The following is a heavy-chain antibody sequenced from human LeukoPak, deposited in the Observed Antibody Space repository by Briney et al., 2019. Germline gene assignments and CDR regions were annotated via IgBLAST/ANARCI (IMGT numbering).Heavy chain of an antibody. D-gene: IGHD6-19*01. Sequence: ASVKVSCKASGYTFTNYAMHWVRQAPGQRLKWTGWINAGNGNTKYSQDFQGRVTITRDTSASTAYMELSRLRSDDTAVYYCARDISSGWLHRVHYYFDYWGQGTLVTVSS. CDR3: ARDISSGWLHRVHYYFDY. CDR1: GYTFTNYA. V-gene: IGHV1-3*01. CDR2: INAGNGNT. J-gene: IGHJ4*02.